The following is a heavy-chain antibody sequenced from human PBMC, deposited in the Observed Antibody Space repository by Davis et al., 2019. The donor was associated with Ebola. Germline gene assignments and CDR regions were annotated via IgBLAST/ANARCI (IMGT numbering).Heavy chain of an antibody. CDR3: AKDGSGYCSSTSCRFNDY. CDR1: GFTFSSYA. J-gene: IGHJ4*02. Sequence: PGGSLRLSCAASGFTFSSYAMSWVRQAPGKGLEWVSAISGSGGSTYYADSVKGRFTISRDNSKNTLYLQMNSLRAEDTAVYYCAKDGSGYCSSTSCRFNDYWGQGTLVTVSS. D-gene: IGHD2-2*01. CDR2: ISGSGGST. V-gene: IGHV3-23*01.